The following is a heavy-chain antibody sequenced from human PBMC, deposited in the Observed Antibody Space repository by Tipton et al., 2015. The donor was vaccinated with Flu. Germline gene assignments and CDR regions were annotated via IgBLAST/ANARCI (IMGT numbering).Heavy chain of an antibody. D-gene: IGHD1-26*01. V-gene: IGHV3-11*01. CDR3: ARDKLGTVGPLES. Sequence: GSLRLSCAASGFTFSDYYMAWIRQAPGKGLEWVSYITGPGTTIYYADSVRGRFTISRDNAKNSLYLQMNSLRAEDTAVYYCARDKLGTVGPLESWGQGTLVAVSS. CDR2: ITGPGTTI. CDR1: GFTFSDYY. J-gene: IGHJ4*02.